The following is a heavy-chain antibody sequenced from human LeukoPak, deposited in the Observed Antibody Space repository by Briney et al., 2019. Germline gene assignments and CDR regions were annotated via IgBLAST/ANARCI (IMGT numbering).Heavy chain of an antibody. V-gene: IGHV3-23*01. CDR2: VSGT. D-gene: IGHD6-25*01. CDR1: GFTFSNYA. CDR3: AKSSAPTLSGCFDS. J-gene: IGHJ4*02. Sequence: GGSLRLSCAASGFTFSNYAMNGVRQAPGKGLEWVSGVSGTYNADSTKGRFTISRDNSKNMLYLQMNSLRAEDSAVYYCAKSSAPTLSGCFDSWGQGTLVTVSS.